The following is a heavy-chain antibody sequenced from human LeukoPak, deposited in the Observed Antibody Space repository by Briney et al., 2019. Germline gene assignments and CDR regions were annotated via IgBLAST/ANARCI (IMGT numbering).Heavy chain of an antibody. CDR2: ISGSGGST. Sequence: PGGSLRLSCAASGFTFSSYGMSWVRQAPGKGLEWVSAISGSGGSTYYADSVKGRFTISRDNSKNTLYLQMNSLRAEDTAVYYCAKDHGPGIVGAMDYWRQGTLVTVSS. J-gene: IGHJ4*02. CDR3: AKDHGPGIVGAMDY. CDR1: GFTFSSYG. V-gene: IGHV3-23*01. D-gene: IGHD1-26*01.